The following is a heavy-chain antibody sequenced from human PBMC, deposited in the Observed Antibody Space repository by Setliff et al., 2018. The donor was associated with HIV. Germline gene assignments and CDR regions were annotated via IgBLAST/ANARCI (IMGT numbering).Heavy chain of an antibody. V-gene: IGHV3-21*01. J-gene: IGHJ6*03. CDR1: GFPFSNYA. Sequence: KAGGSLRLSCAASGFPFSNYAMSWVRQAPGKGLEWVSSIISDSSYIFYTDSVKGRFTISRDNARNSLYLQMNSLRADDTAVYYCARDGTTFLAAMDVWGKGTTVTVSS. D-gene: IGHD3-3*02. CDR2: IISDSSYI. CDR3: ARDGTTFLAAMDV.